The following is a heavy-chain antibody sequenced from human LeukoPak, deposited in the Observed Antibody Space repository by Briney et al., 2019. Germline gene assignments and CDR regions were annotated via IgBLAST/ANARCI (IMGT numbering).Heavy chain of an antibody. CDR2: IYTSGST. V-gene: IGHV4-4*07. CDR3: ARATSTYFYYMDV. D-gene: IGHD1-26*01. CDR1: GVSISSYY. Sequence: PSETLSLTCTVSGVSISSYYWSWFRQPAEKGLEWIGRIYTSGSTDYNPSLKSRVTISADTSKNQFSLNVSSVIAADTAVYYCARATSTYFYYMDVWGKGTTVTISS. J-gene: IGHJ6*03.